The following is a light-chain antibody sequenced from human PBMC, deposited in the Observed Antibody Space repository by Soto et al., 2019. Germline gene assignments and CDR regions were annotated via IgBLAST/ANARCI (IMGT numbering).Light chain of an antibody. CDR2: GAS. J-gene: IGKJ4*01. CDR1: QSVSSN. Sequence: EIVMTQSPATLSVSPGERATLSCRASQSVSSNLAWYQQKPGQAARLLIYGASTRATGIPARFSGSGSGTEFTLTISSLQSEDFAVYYCQQYNNWPDTFGGGTKVEIK. CDR3: QQYNNWPDT. V-gene: IGKV3-15*01.